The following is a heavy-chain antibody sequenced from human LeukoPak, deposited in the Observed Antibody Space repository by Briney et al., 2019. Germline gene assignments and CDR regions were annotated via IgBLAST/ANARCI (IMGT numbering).Heavy chain of an antibody. J-gene: IGHJ4*02. CDR2: ISPYNGST. D-gene: IGHD6-13*01. V-gene: IGHV1-18*01. Sequence: VASVKVSCKASGYSFTSYGFSWVRQAPGQGLEWMGWISPYNGSTNYAQKLQGRVTMTADTSTSTAYMELRSLRSDDTAVYYCARAVIPVAVKPAFDYWGQGTLVTVSS. CDR1: GYSFTSYG. CDR3: ARAVIPVAVKPAFDY.